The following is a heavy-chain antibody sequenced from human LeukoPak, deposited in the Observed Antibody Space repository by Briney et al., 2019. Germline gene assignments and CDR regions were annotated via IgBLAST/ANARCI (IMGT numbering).Heavy chain of an antibody. J-gene: IGHJ3*02. CDR2: IYHSGST. CDR3: AREPLLYDAFDI. Sequence: PPETLSLTCTVSGYSISSGYYWGWIRQPPGKGLEWIGSIYHSGSTYYNPSLKSRVTISVDTSKNQFSLKLSSVTAADTAVYYCAREPLLYDAFDIWGQGTMVTVSS. CDR1: GYSISSGYY. V-gene: IGHV4-38-2*02. D-gene: IGHD2-2*02.